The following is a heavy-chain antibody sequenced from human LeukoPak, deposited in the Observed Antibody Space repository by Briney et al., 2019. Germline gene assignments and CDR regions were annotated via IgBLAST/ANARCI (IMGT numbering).Heavy chain of an antibody. CDR1: GGTFSSYA. CDR3: ATDLR. J-gene: IGHJ4*02. Sequence: ASVKVSCKASGGTFSSYAISWVRQAPGKGLEWMGGFDPDHGNIIYAQKFKGRVTMTEDTSTDTAYMELSSLRSEDTAVYYCATDLRWGQGTLVTVSS. V-gene: IGHV1-24*01. CDR2: FDPDHGNI.